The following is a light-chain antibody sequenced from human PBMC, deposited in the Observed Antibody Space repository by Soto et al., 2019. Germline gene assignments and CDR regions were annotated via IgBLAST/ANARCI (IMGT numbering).Light chain of an antibody. CDR1: QGISNY. Sequence: DIQMTQSPSSLAASVGDRVTISCRASQGISNYLAWYQQKPGKAPKLLIYATSTLQSGVSSRFTGSGSGTDFTLTISRLQPEDGATYYCQKYNWPPFTFGPGTKVDI. J-gene: IGKJ3*01. CDR2: ATS. V-gene: IGKV1-27*01. CDR3: QKYNWPPFT.